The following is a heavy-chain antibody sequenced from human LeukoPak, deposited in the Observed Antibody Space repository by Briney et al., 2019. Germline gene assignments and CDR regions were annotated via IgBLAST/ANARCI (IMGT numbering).Heavy chain of an antibody. D-gene: IGHD4-17*01. CDR3: AKDATEYGDSHFDW. CDR2: IWHDGSHE. J-gene: IGHJ4*02. Sequence: PGGSLRLSCSASGFTFNSYGIHWVRQAPGKGLEWVAVIWHDGSHEYYADSAKGRFTISRDNSRNTVYLQMNSLRAEDTAVYYCAKDATEYGDSHFDWWGPGTQVTVSS. CDR1: GFTFNSYG. V-gene: IGHV3-33*06.